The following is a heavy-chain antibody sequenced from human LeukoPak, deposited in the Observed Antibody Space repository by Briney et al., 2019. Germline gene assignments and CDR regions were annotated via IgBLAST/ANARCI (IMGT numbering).Heavy chain of an antibody. J-gene: IGHJ4*02. Sequence: SETLSLTCTVSGYSISSGYYWGWIRQPPGKELEWIGSIYHSGSTYYKPSLKSRVTISVDTSKNQFSLKLRFVTAADTAVYYCARASSSEYSSSSLFDYWGQGTLVTVSS. D-gene: IGHD6-6*01. CDR3: ARASSSEYSSSSLFDY. V-gene: IGHV4-38-2*02. CDR1: GYSISSGYY. CDR2: IYHSGST.